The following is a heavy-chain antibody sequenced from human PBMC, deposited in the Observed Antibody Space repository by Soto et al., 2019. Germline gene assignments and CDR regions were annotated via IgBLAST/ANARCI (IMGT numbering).Heavy chain of an antibody. CDR3: AKDKYSSSINRVDAFDI. Sequence: PGGSLRLSCAACGFTFNSYAMSWVRQAPGKGLEWVSAISGSGGSTYYADSVKGRFTISRDNSKNTLYLQMNSLRAEDTAVYYCAKDKYSSSINRVDAFDIWGQGTMVTVSS. CDR1: GFTFNSYA. D-gene: IGHD6-13*01. CDR2: ISGSGGST. V-gene: IGHV3-23*01. J-gene: IGHJ3*02.